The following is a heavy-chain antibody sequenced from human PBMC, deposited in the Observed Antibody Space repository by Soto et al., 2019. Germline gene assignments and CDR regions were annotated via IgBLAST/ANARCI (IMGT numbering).Heavy chain of an antibody. D-gene: IGHD6-19*01. Sequence: QVQLVESGGGVVQPGRSLRLSCAASGFTFSSYGMHWVRQAPGKGLEWVAVIWYDGSNKYYADSVKGRFTISRDNXKXTXXLQMNSLRAEDTAVYYCARERQQWLVLNYYYGMDVWGQGTTVTVSS. CDR3: ARERQQWLVLNYYYGMDV. CDR1: GFTFSSYG. J-gene: IGHJ6*02. CDR2: IWYDGSNK. V-gene: IGHV3-33*01.